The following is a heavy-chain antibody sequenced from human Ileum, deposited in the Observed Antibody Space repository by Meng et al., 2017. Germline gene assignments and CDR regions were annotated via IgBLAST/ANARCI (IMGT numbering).Heavy chain of an antibody. CDR2: INPSGSSA. D-gene: IGHD7-27*01. V-gene: IGHV1-46*02. J-gene: IGHJ4*02. CDR1: GDTLNTYN. CDR3: ARDNWGPDY. Sequence: ASVKVSCKASGDTLNTYNMHWLRQAPGQGLEWMGIINPSGSSAAYAQSFQGRLTMTRDTSTSTLHMELTSLQFEDTAMYYCARDNWGPDYWGQGTLVTVPS.